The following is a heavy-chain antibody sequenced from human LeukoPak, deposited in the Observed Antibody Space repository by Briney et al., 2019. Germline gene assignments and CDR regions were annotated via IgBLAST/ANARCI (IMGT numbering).Heavy chain of an antibody. Sequence: GGSLRLSCAASGFTFSSYWMSWVRQAPGKGQEWVANIKQDGSDKCYVDSVKGRFTISRDNAKNLLYLQMNSLRAEDTAVYYCARYSGYGGAEYFQHWGQGTLVTVSP. CDR1: GFTFSSYW. D-gene: IGHD5-12*01. CDR3: ARYSGYGGAEYFQH. CDR2: IKQDGSDK. J-gene: IGHJ1*01. V-gene: IGHV3-7*03.